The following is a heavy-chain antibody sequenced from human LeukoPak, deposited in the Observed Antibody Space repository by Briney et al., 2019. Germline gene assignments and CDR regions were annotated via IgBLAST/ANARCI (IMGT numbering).Heavy chain of an antibody. CDR3: ARGTYDFWSGYYSTTTFDP. CDR2: INPNSGGT. D-gene: IGHD3-3*01. J-gene: IGHJ5*02. Sequence: ASVKVSCKASGYTFTGYYMHWVRQAPGQGLEWMGWINPNSGGTNYAQKFQGRVTMTRDTSISTAYMELSRLRSDDTAVYYCARGTYDFWSGYYSTTTFDPWGQGTLVTVSS. CDR1: GYTFTGYY. V-gene: IGHV1-2*02.